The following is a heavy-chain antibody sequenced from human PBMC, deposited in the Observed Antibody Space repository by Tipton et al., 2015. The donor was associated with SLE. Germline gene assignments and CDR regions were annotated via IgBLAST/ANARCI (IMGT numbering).Heavy chain of an antibody. Sequence: SLRLSCAASGFTFSSYSMNWVRQAPGKGLEWVSSISSSSSYIYYADSVKGRFTISRENAKNSLYLQMNSLRAGDTAVYYCARGSVGGHFDYWGQGTLVTVSS. CDR2: ISSSSSYI. V-gene: IGHV3-21*01. CDR3: ARGSVGGHFDY. J-gene: IGHJ4*02. D-gene: IGHD1-26*01. CDR1: GFTFSSYS.